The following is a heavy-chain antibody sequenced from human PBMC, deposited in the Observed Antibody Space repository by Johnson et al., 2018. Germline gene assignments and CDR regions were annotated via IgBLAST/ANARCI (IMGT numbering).Heavy chain of an antibody. V-gene: IGHV3-33*01. CDR2: IWFDGSNK. D-gene: IGHD3-10*01. Sequence: QVQLVQSGGGVVQPGRSLTLSCAASGFNFSPYGMHWVRQAPGKGPEWMAVIWFDGSNKFYGDSVKGRFTISKDKSGKTVSQQMKSLRVEDTAVYYCARANYCSGSNYYYGLDVWGQGTTVTVSS. CDR1: GFNFSPYG. CDR3: ARANYCSGSNYYYGLDV. J-gene: IGHJ6*02.